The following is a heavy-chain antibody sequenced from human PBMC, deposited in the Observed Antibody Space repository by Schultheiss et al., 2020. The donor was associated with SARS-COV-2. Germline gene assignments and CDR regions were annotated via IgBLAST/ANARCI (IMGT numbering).Heavy chain of an antibody. J-gene: IGHJ6*02. CDR2: IYYSGST. CDR1: GGSISSYY. V-gene: IGHV4-59*08. CDR3: ARHYSNYYGMDV. Sequence: SETLSLTCTVSGGSISSYYWSWIRQPPGKGLEWIGYIYYSGSTNYNPSLKSRVTISVDTPKNQFSLKLSSVTAADTAVYYCARHYSNYYGMDVWGQGTTVTVSS. D-gene: IGHD4-11*01.